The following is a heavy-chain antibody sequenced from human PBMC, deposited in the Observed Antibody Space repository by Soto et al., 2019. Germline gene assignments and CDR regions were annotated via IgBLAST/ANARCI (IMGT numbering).Heavy chain of an antibody. V-gene: IGHV4-31*11. CDR3: ARERPADV. CDR2: IYYSGST. CDR1: GFSIRCSTYY. J-gene: IGHJ6*02. Sequence: SVTLDLTCAVSGFSIRCSTYYWSWVRQKPGKGLEWIGHIYYSGSTYYNPSLKSRVTISVDTSNNQFSLKLSRVTAADTAVYYCARERPADVWGQGNTVPGSS.